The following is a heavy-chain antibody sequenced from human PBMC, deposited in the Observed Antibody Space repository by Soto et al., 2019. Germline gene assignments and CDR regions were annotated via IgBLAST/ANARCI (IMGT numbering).Heavy chain of an antibody. Sequence: GGSLRLSCAASGFTFSSYAMSWVRQAPGKGLEWVSAISGSGGSTYYADSVKGRFTISRDNSKNTLYLQMNSLRAEDTAVYYCAKDSGFPWFGDLTPRRPLGMDVWGQRTTVTVS. D-gene: IGHD3-10*01. CDR1: GFTFSSYA. CDR2: ISGSGGST. J-gene: IGHJ6*02. V-gene: IGHV3-23*01. CDR3: AKDSGFPWFGDLTPRRPLGMDV.